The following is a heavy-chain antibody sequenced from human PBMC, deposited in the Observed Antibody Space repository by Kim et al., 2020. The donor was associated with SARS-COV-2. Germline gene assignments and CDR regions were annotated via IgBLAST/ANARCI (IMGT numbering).Heavy chain of an antibody. Sequence: NYNAYSATGRFPISKDNSKTTLYLRMNSLRAEDTAVYYCARDRLGEYGMDVWGQGTTVTVSS. D-gene: IGHD3-16*01. J-gene: IGHJ6*02. V-gene: IGHV3-33*01. CDR2: N. CDR3: ARDRLGEYGMDV.